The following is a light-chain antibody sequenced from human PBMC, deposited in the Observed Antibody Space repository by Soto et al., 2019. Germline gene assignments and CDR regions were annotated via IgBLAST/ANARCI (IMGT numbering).Light chain of an antibody. CDR1: QSVSGN. V-gene: IGKV3-15*01. J-gene: IGKJ4*01. CDR2: GAS. Sequence: EIVMTQSPATLYVSPGERVTLSCRASQSVSGNLAWYQQKPGQAPRLLIYGASTRATGIPARFSGSGSGTEFTLTISSLQSEDFAVYYCQQYNNWLFTFGGGTRMEIK. CDR3: QQYNNWLFT.